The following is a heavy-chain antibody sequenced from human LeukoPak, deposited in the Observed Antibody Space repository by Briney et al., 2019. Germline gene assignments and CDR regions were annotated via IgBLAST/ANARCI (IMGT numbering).Heavy chain of an antibody. J-gene: IGHJ3*02. Sequence: GGSLRLSCAASGFTFSSYSMNWVHQAPGKGLEWVSSISSSSSYIYYADSVKGRFTISRDNAKNSLYLQMNSLRAEDTAVYYCARPLTTVTTSAFDIWGQGTMVTVSS. V-gene: IGHV3-21*01. D-gene: IGHD4-17*01. CDR3: ARPLTTVTTSAFDI. CDR1: GFTFSSYS. CDR2: ISSSSSYI.